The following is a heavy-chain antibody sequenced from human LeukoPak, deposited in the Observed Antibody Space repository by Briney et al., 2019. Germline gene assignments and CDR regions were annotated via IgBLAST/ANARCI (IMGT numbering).Heavy chain of an antibody. J-gene: IGHJ6*04. Sequence: PSETLSLTCAVYGGSFSGYYWSWIRQPPGKGLEWIGEIKHSGSTNYNPSLKSRVTISVDTSKNQFSLKLSSVTAADTAVYYCAREDVVVVPAAMFGPYYYYYYGMDVWGKGTTVTVSS. D-gene: IGHD2-2*01. CDR1: GGSFSGYY. CDR3: AREDVVVVPAAMFGPYYYYYYGMDV. CDR2: IKHSGST. V-gene: IGHV4-34*01.